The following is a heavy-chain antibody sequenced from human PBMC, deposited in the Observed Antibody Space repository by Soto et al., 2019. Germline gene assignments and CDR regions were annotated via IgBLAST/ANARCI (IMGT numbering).Heavy chain of an antibody. V-gene: IGHV3-30-3*01. CDR3: ARAPPYYDFWSGQTYYYYGMDV. CDR2: ISYDGSNK. CDR1: GFTFSSYA. D-gene: IGHD3-3*01. J-gene: IGHJ6*02. Sequence: GGSLRLSCAASGFTFSSYAMHWVRQAPGKGLEWVAVISYDGSNKYYADSVKGRFTISRDNSKNTLYLQMNSLRAEDTAVYYCARAPPYYDFWSGQTYYYYGMDVWGQGTTVTVSS.